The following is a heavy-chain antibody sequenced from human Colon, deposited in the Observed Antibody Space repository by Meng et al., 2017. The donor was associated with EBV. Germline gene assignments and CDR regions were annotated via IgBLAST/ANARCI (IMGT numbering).Heavy chain of an antibody. CDR3: ARRGPSGNFSP. J-gene: IGHJ5*02. CDR2: IDHRGNT. D-gene: IGHD3-10*01. Sequence: QGEVGQVGAGVLKPSETLSHSCAVYGGSFRDYYWTWIRHPPGKGLEWIGEIDHRGNTKYNPSLKSRVTISLDTSKKQFSLKVSSVTAADSAVYYCARRGPSGNFSPWSQGALVTVSS. CDR1: GGSFRDYY. V-gene: IGHV4-34*01.